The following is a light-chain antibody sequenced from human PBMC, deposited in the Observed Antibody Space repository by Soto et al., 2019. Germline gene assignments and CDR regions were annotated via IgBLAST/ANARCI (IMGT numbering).Light chain of an antibody. V-gene: IGKV3-15*01. Sequence: MTHSPPTLSVTQGERATLSCSARQSVSSDLAWYLQKPGQAPRLLMFGASIRATNISARFTGSRSGTDFTLTIRSLQSEDFAVYLCQQYNTWPRTFGQGTKVDI. CDR2: GAS. CDR1: QSVSSD. CDR3: QQYNTWPRT. J-gene: IGKJ1*01.